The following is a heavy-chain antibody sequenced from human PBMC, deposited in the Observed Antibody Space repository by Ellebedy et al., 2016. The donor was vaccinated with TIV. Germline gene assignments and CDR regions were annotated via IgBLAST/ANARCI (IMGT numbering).Heavy chain of an antibody. D-gene: IGHD3/OR15-3a*01. CDR1: GYSIRSGYY. V-gene: IGHV4-38-2*02. Sequence: SETLSLTXSVSGYSIRSGYYWGWIRQPPGKGLEWLGNIYHSGSTYYNPSLRSRLTLSLDTSKNHLSLRLSSVTAADTAVYFCARTDLRYGMDVWGQGTSVTVS. CDR3: ARTDLRYGMDV. J-gene: IGHJ6*02. CDR2: IYHSGST.